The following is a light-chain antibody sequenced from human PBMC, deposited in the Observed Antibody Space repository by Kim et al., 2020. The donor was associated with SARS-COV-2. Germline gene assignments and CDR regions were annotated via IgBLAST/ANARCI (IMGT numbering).Light chain of an antibody. CDR3: QTWGPGIRV. Sequence: ASAKRAPPLNKGHDTTPIAWPPQPPGKGPRYWMKVNRDGSHSKGDGIPDRFSGSSSGAERYLPISSLQSDDEADYYCQTWGPGIRVFGGGTQLTVL. CDR1: KGHDTTP. V-gene: IGLV4-69*01. CDR2: VNRDGSH. J-gene: IGLJ3*02.